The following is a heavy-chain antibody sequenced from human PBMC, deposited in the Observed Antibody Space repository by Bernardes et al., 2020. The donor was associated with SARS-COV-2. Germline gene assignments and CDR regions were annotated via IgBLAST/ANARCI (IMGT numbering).Heavy chain of an antibody. J-gene: IGHJ4*02. Sequence: GGSLRLSCTTSGFTFNHYWMTWVRQTPGKGLEWVATIKEDGSEKYFLDSVKGRFSISRDNAKNSLHLQLNSLRAEDTAVYYCARRKFYDFWSGYYIFDHWGQGTLVTVSS. CDR3: ARRKFYDFWSGYYIFDH. V-gene: IGHV3-7*01. CDR1: GFTFNHYW. CDR2: IKEDGSEK. D-gene: IGHD3-3*01.